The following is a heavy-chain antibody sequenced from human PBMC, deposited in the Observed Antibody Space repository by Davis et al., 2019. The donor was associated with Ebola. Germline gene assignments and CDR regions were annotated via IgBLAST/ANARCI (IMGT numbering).Heavy chain of an antibody. V-gene: IGHV3-30*02. D-gene: IGHD2-2*01. J-gene: IGHJ5*02. CDR2: IWFDGRDK. CDR1: GFIFNNYA. Sequence: GESLKISCAASGFIFNNYAMHWVRQAPGKGLEWVALIWFDGRDKYYGDSVRGRFTVSRDNSKNTLDLQMDSLRGDDTAVYYCVRDRGCTATTCYWRGNWFDTWGQGTLVTVSS. CDR3: VRDRGCTATTCYWRGNWFDT.